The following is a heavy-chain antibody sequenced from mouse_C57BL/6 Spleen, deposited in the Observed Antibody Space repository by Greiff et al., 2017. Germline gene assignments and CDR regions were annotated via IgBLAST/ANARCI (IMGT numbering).Heavy chain of an antibody. Sequence: QVQLKQSGAELARPGASVKMYCKASGYTFTSYTMHWVKQRPGQGLEWIGYINPSSGYTKYNQKFKDKATLTADKSSSTAYMQLSSLTSEDSAVYYCARGSSPYFDYWGQGTTLTVSS. J-gene: IGHJ2*01. CDR3: ARGSSPYFDY. V-gene: IGHV1-4*01. D-gene: IGHD1-1*01. CDR1: GYTFTSYT. CDR2: INPSSGYT.